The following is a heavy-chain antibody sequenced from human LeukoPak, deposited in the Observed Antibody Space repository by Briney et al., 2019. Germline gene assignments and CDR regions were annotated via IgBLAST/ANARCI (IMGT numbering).Heavy chain of an antibody. J-gene: IGHJ6*04. CDR3: ARFRGYSGYDSADV. D-gene: IGHD5-12*01. CDR1: GFTFSSYS. V-gene: IGHV3-20*04. Sequence: PGGSLRLSCAASGFTFSSYSMNWVRQAPGKGLEWVSGINWNGGSTGYGDSVKGRFTISRDNAKNSLYLQMNSLRAEDTALYYCARFRGYSGYDSADVWGKGTTVTVSS. CDR2: INWNGGST.